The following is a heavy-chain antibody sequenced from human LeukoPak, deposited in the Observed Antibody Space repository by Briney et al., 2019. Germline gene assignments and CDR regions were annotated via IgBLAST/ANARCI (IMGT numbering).Heavy chain of an antibody. Sequence: GGSLRLSCAASGFTFSTYWMSWVRQAPGKGPEWVANIKEDGSEKYFVDSVKGRFTISRDNAKNSVYLQMNSLRAEDTAVYFCAREQWLFDYWGQGTLVTVSS. V-gene: IGHV3-7*01. CDR1: GFTFSTYW. CDR2: IKEDGSEK. J-gene: IGHJ4*02. CDR3: AREQWLFDY. D-gene: IGHD6-19*01.